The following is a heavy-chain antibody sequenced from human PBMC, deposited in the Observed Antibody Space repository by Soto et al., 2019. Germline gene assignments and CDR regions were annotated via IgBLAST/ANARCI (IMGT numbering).Heavy chain of an antibody. CDR2: IYSGETT. CDR1: GFNVNSDY. Sequence: LRLSCSASGFNVNSDYMNWVRQTPGKGLEWVASIYSGETTYYADSVRGRFTISSDKSKNTLYFQLSSLRIEDTAVYYCTRDGRGLGRLSLFEYWGQGVLVTVSS. CDR3: TRDGRGLGRLSLFEY. J-gene: IGHJ4*02. D-gene: IGHD2-21*02. V-gene: IGHV3-53*01.